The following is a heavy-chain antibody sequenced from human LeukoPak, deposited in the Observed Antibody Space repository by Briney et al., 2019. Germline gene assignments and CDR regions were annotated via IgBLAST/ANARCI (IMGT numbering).Heavy chain of an antibody. D-gene: IGHD3-22*01. Sequence: GGSLRLSCAASGFTFSNFAMSWVRQAPGKGLEWVSAISGSGGDTYYADSVKGRFTISRDNAKSTLYLQMNSLRAEDTALYYCAKDTLLLLYWGQGTLVTVS. J-gene: IGHJ4*02. CDR3: AKDTLLLLY. V-gene: IGHV3-23*01. CDR2: ISGSGGDT. CDR1: GFTFSNFA.